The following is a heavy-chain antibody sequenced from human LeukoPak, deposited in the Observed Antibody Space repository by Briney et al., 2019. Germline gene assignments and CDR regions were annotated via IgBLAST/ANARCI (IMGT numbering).Heavy chain of an antibody. CDR2: IYYSGST. V-gene: IGHV4-59*01. Sequence: PSETLSLTCTVSGGSISSYYWSWIRQPPGKGLELIGYIYYSGSTNYNPSLKSRVTTSVNTSKNQFSLKLISVTAEDTAVFYCARESVEYDFWSGANWFDPWGQGTLVTVSS. D-gene: IGHD3-3*01. CDR3: ARESVEYDFWSGANWFDP. CDR1: GGSISSYY. J-gene: IGHJ5*02.